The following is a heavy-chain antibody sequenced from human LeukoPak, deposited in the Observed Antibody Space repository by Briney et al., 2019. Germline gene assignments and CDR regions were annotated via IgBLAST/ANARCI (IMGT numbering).Heavy chain of an antibody. D-gene: IGHD6-13*01. J-gene: IGHJ6*03. CDR2: INHSGST. CDR3: ARGGGYSSSWIYYYYYYMDV. CDR1: GGSFSGYY. V-gene: IGHV4-34*01. Sequence: PSETLSLTCAVYGGSFSGYYWSWIRQPPGKGLEWIGEINHSGSTNYNPSLKSRVTISVDTSKNQFSLKLSSVTAADTAVYYCARGGGYSSSWIYYYYYYMDVWGKGTTVTVSS.